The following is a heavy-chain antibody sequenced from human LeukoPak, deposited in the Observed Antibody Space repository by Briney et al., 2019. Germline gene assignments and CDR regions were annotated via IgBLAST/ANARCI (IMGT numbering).Heavy chain of an antibody. CDR2: ISSSGSTI. D-gene: IGHD3-22*01. Sequence: GGSLRLSCAASGFTFDDYGMNWVRQAPGKGLEWVSYISSSGSTIYYADSVKGRFTISRDNAKNSLYLQMNSLRAEDTAVYYCARDADSSGYYYVLDYWGQGTLVTVSS. CDR1: GFTFDDYG. V-gene: IGHV3-48*03. J-gene: IGHJ4*02. CDR3: ARDADSSGYYYVLDY.